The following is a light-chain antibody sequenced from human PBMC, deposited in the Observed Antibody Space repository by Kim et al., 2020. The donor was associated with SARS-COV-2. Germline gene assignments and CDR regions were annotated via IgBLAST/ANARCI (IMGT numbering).Light chain of an antibody. V-gene: IGKV3D-15*01. CDR2: GAS. Sequence: VAPGERVTRSCRDSQSISSNLRWYQQKPGQAPRVLIYGASTRAAGIPARVSGSGYGTEFTLPISSLQCDDFATYYCQQHHYWRAFGQGPRLEI. CDR3: QQHHYWRA. J-gene: IGKJ5*01. CDR1: QSISSN.